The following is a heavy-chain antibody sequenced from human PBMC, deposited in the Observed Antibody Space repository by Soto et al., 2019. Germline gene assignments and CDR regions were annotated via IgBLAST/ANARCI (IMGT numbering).Heavy chain of an antibody. CDR3: ATILTRAFEA. Sequence: EVQLVESGGGLVQPGGSLRLSCAASGFTFSSYWMRWVRQAPGRGLEWMGNIKQDGTEKDYVDSVKGRFTISRDNARNSVFLQMDSLRADDTAVYYCATILTRAFEAWGQGTMVTVSS. V-gene: IGHV3-7*01. CDR2: IKQDGTEK. J-gene: IGHJ3*01. CDR1: GFTFSSYW. D-gene: IGHD2-15*01.